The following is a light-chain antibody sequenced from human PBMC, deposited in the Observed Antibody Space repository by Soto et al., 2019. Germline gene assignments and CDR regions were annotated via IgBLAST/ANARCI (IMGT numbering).Light chain of an antibody. CDR3: QQNYRATPWT. Sequence: DIQVTQSPSSLSSSFGDRIAISVRASQSISRYLNWYQHKPGKAPKLLINAASSLERGVPSRFSGGGSGTDFTLNISSLQPDDFATYYCQQNYRATPWTFGQGTKVDIK. CDR2: AAS. J-gene: IGKJ1*01. V-gene: IGKV1-39*01. CDR1: QSISRY.